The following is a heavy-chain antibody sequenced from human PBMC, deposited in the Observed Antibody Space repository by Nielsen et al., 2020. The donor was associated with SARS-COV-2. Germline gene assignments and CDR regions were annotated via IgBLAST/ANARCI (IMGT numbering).Heavy chain of an antibody. CDR1: GFTFSNYW. V-gene: IGHV3-7*01. CDR3: ASASAHV. D-gene: IGHD3-16*01. CDR2: IKQDGSEK. Sequence: GESLKISCAASGFTFSNYWMSWVRQAPGKGLEWVANIKQDGSEKYYVDSVKGRFTISRDNAKNSLYLQMNSLRAEDTAVYYCASASAHVWGQGTMVTVSS. J-gene: IGHJ3*01.